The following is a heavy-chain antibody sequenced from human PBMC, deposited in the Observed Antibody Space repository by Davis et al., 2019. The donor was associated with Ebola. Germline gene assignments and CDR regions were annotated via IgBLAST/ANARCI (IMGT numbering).Heavy chain of an antibody. D-gene: IGHD2-21*02. CDR3: AREVIVVVTAAQDGYYYYGMDV. J-gene: IGHJ6*02. CDR1: GYTFTTYY. Sequence: AASVKVSCKASGYTFTTYYMHWVRQAPGQGLEWMGIINPSGGSTSYAQKFQGRVTMTRDTSTSTVYMELSSLRSEDQAVYYCAREVIVVVTAAQDGYYYYGMDVWGQGTTVTVSS. CDR2: INPSGGST. V-gene: IGHV1-46*03.